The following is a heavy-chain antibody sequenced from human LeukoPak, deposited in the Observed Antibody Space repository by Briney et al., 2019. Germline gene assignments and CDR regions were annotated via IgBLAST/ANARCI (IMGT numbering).Heavy chain of an antibody. CDR1: GLTFSDYY. CDR3: TRGHHGLEY. Sequence: GGSLRLSCAVSGLTFSDYYMSWTRQAPGKGPELVSYISPSGSSIFYVDSVKGRFTISRDNAKNSLYLQMNSLRAEDTAVYYCTRGHHGLEYRGQGTLVTVSS. J-gene: IGHJ4*02. CDR2: ISPSGSSI. V-gene: IGHV3-11*01. D-gene: IGHD1-14*01.